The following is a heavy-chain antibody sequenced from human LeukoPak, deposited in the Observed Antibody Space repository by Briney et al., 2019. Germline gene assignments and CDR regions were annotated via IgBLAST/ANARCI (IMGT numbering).Heavy chain of an antibody. J-gene: IGHJ4*02. V-gene: IGHV3-48*01. Sequence: GGSLRLSCAASGFTFSGYSMNWVRQAPGKGLEWVSYISSSSSTIYYADSVKGRFTISRDNAKNSLYLQMNSLRAEDTAVYYCARDLGYCSGGSCYPHDYWGQGTLVTVSS. CDR2: ISSSSSTI. CDR1: GFTFSGYS. D-gene: IGHD2-15*01. CDR3: ARDLGYCSGGSCYPHDY.